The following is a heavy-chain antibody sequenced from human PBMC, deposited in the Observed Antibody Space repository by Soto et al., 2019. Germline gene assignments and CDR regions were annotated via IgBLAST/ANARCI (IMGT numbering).Heavy chain of an antibody. CDR2: IDTSGST. CDR1: GGSISNYY. D-gene: IGHD3-3*01. J-gene: IGHJ4*02. Sequence: SETLSLTCTVSGGSISNYYCNWIRQPAGKGLEWIGRIDTSGSTNYNPSLKSRVTMSVDTSKQEFSLKLSSVTAADTALYYCARGGQYVWSGPFHYCGRGALLAV. V-gene: IGHV4-4*07. CDR3: ARGGQYVWSGPFHY.